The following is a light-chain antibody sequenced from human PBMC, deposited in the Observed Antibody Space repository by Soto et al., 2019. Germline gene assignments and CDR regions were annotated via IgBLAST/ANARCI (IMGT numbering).Light chain of an antibody. CDR2: AAS. J-gene: IGKJ5*01. Sequence: DIQMTQSPSSLSASVGDIVTITCRASQSISSYLNWYQQKPGKAPKLLIYAASTLQSGVPSRFSGSGSGTDFTLTISSLQPEDFATYYCQQLNSYPSTFGQGTRLEI. CDR1: QSISSY. CDR3: QQLNSYPST. V-gene: IGKV1-39*01.